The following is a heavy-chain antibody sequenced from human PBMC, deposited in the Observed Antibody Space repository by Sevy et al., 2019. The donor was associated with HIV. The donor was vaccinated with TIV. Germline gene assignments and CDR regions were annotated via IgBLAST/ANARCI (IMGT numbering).Heavy chain of an antibody. Sequence: GGSLRLSCAASGFTFSSYGMHWVRQAPGKGLEWVAVIWYDGSNKYYADSVKGRFTISRDNSKNTLYLQMNSLRAEDTAVYYCARGRYLDDAFYYWGQGTLVTVSS. D-gene: IGHD1-1*01. V-gene: IGHV3-33*01. CDR2: IWYDGSNK. CDR1: GFTFSSYG. J-gene: IGHJ4*02. CDR3: ARGRYLDDAFYY.